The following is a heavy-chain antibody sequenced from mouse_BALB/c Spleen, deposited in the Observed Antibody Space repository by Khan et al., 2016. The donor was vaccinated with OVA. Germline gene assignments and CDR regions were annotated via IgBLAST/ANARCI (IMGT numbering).Heavy chain of an antibody. V-gene: IGHV1-69*02. D-gene: IGHD1-1*01. CDR1: GYTFTNYF. CDR3: TRHGSSDDGMDY. CDR2: IYPSDGYT. J-gene: IGHJ4*01. Sequence: QVQLKQSGAELVRPGASVKLSCKASGYTFTNYFINWVKQRPGQGLEWIGNIYPSDGYTTYNQQFKDTATLTVDKSSSTAYMHLTSPTSDVSAVYYCTRHGSSDDGMDYWGQGTSVTVSS.